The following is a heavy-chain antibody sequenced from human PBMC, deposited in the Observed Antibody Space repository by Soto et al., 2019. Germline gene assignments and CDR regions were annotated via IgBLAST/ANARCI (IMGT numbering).Heavy chain of an antibody. CDR1: GYTFTGYY. V-gene: IGHV1-2*04. J-gene: IGHJ4*02. Sequence: ASVKVSCKASGYTFTGYYMHWVRQAPGQGLEWMGWINPNSGGTNYAQKFQGWVTMTRDTSISTAYMELSRLRSDDTAVYYCATSRGYTHGNQGFDYWGQGTLVTVSS. CDR3: ATSRGYTHGNQGFDY. D-gene: IGHD5-18*01. CDR2: INPNSGGT.